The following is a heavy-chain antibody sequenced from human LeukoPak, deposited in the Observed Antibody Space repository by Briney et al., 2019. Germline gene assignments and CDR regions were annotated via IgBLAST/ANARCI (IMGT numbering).Heavy chain of an antibody. J-gene: IGHJ6*04. CDR2: ISGSGGST. D-gene: IGHD3-10*02. CDR3: AELGITMIGGV. CDR1: GFTFSSYA. Sequence: EGSLRHSCAASGFTFSSYAMSWVRQAPGKGLEWVSAISGSGGSTYYADSVKGRFTISRDNAKNSLYLQMNSLRAEDTAVYYCAELGITMIGGVWGKGTTVTISS. V-gene: IGHV3-23*01.